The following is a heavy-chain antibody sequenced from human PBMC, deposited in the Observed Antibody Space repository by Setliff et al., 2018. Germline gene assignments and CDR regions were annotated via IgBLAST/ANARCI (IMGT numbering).Heavy chain of an antibody. CDR2: IYPGDSDT. V-gene: IGHV5-51*01. CDR1: GYTFTNYW. Sequence: GESLKISCKGSGYTFTNYWIGWVRQMPGKGLEWMGAIYPGDSDTRHSPSFQGQVTISADKSISTVYLQWSSLKASDTAIYYCARLTPETDFDSWGQGTLVTVSS. D-gene: IGHD2-15*01. CDR3: ARLTPETDFDS. J-gene: IGHJ4*02.